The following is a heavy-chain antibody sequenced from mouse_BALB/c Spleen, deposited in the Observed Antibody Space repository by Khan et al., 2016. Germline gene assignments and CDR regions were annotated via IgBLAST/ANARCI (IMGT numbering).Heavy chain of an antibody. D-gene: IGHD2-3*01. CDR2: INTYTGEP. Sequence: QIQLVQSGPELKKPGETVKISCKASGYTFTNYGMNWVKQAPGKGLKWMGWINTYTGEPTYADDFKGRFAFSLETSASPAYLQINNLKNEDTATYFCARGPMNYYAMDYWGQGTSVTVSS. CDR1: GYTFTNYG. CDR3: ARGPMNYYAMDY. V-gene: IGHV9-3-1*01. J-gene: IGHJ4*01.